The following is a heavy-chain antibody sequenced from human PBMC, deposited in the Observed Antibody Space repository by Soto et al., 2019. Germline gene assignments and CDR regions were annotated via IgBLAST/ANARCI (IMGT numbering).Heavy chain of an antibody. CDR2: ISSSSSYI. Sequence: GGSLRLSCAASGFTFSSYSMNWVRQAPGKGLEWVSSISSSSSYIYYADSVKGRFTISRDNAKNSLYLQMNSLRAEDTAVYYCAREGIVVVPAAIPGRDYYYYMDVWGKGTTVTVSS. D-gene: IGHD2-2*01. CDR1: GFTFSSYS. V-gene: IGHV3-21*01. J-gene: IGHJ6*03. CDR3: AREGIVVVPAAIPGRDYYYYMDV.